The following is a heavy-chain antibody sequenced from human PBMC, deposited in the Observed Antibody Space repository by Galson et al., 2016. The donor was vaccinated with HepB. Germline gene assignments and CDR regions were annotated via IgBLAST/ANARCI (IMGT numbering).Heavy chain of an antibody. V-gene: IGHV4-34*01. CDR2: INHSGST. CDR3: ARVNTAMDNDLYYAMDV. J-gene: IGHJ6*02. D-gene: IGHD5-18*01. CDR1: GGSFSSYY. Sequence: SETLSLTCGVYGGSFSSYYWNWLRQAPGKGLEWIGEINHSGSTNYNPSLKSRVTISVDTSENQFSLSLRSVTAADTAVYYCARVNTAMDNDLYYAMDVWGQGTTVTVSS.